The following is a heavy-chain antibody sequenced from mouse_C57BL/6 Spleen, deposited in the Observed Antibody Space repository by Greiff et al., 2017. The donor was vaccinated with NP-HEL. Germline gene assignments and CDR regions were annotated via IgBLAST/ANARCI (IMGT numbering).Heavy chain of an antibody. Sequence: QVQLQQPGAELVKPGASVKLSCKASGYTFTSYWMHWVKQRPGQGLEWIGMIHPNSGSTNYNEKFNSKATLTVDKSSSTAYMQRSSLTSEDSAFYYCARRRNDYYYYAMDFWGQVTSVTVSS. CDR2: IHPNSGST. D-gene: IGHD2-4*01. CDR1: GYTFTSYW. CDR3: ARRRNDYYYYAMDF. V-gene: IGHV1-64*01. J-gene: IGHJ4*01.